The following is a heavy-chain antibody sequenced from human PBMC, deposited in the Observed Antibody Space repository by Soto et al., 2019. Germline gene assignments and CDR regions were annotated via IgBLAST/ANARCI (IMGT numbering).Heavy chain of an antibody. CDR2: VYYRGRS. CDR3: VSQRTSVLTQAYFDY. CDR1: GGSVSNSNYY. Sequence: SETLSLTCTVSGGSVSNSNYYWGWIRQSPGKGLEWIGSVYYRGRSYSKSSVKSRVTISVDTSKNQFSLNLNSVTASDTAVYCCVSQRTSVLTQAYFDYWGPGALVTVSS. V-gene: IGHV4-39*01. J-gene: IGHJ4*02. D-gene: IGHD2-8*01.